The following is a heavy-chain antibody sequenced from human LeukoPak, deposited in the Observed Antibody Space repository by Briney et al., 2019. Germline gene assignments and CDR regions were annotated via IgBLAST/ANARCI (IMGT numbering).Heavy chain of an antibody. J-gene: IGHJ4*02. CDR2: ISNSGGT. D-gene: IGHD2-15*01. CDR1: GGSISSYH. CDR3: ARYCTVGSCLDY. Sequence: SEALSLTCTVSGGSISSYHWSWIRQPPGKGLEWIGYISNSGGTNYNPSLKSRVTISEDTSKNHFSLKLSSVTAADTAVYYCARYCTVGSCLDYWGQGTQVTVSS. V-gene: IGHV4-59*08.